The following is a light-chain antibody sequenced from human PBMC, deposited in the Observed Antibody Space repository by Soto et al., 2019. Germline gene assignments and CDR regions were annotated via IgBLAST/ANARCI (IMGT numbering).Light chain of an antibody. CDR3: QKLDNFPLT. J-gene: IGKJ5*01. V-gene: IGKV3-20*01. Sequence: EIVLTQSPGTLSLSPGERATLSCRASQSVSSSYLAWYQQKPGQAPRLLIYGASSRATGIPDRFSGSGSGTDFTLTISRLEPEDFAVYYCQKLDNFPLTFGQGTRLEIK. CDR2: GAS. CDR1: QSVSSSY.